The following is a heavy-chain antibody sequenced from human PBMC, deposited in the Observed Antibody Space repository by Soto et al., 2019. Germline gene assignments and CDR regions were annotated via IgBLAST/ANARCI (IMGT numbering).Heavy chain of an antibody. D-gene: IGHD2-2*01. CDR1: GFTFSNYA. CDR3: AKRPASIITFDY. V-gene: IGHV3-23*01. CDR2: ISGNGGST. J-gene: IGHJ4*02. Sequence: GGSLRLSCAASGFTFSNYAMSWVRQAPGKGLEWVSTISGNGGSTYYADSVKGRFTISRDNSKNMLFLQINSLRDDDSAVCYCAKRPASIITFDYWGQGTPVTVS.